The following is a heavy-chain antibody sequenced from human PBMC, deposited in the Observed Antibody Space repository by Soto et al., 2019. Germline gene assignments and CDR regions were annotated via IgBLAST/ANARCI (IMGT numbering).Heavy chain of an antibody. CDR2: INPSGGST. D-gene: IGHD1-1*01. V-gene: IGHV1-46*01. CDR3: AIGYVPGRPMDPFDY. Sequence: QVQLVQSGAEVKKPGASVKVSCKASGYTFTSYYMHWVRQAPGQGLEWMGIINPSGGSTSYAQKFPGRVTMTRDTSTSTVYMELSSLRSADTAVYYCAIGYVPGRPMDPFDYWGQGTLVTVSS. J-gene: IGHJ4*02. CDR1: GYTFTSYY.